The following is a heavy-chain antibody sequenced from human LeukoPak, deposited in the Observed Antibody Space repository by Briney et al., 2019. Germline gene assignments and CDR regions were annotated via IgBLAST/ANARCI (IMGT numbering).Heavy chain of an antibody. D-gene: IGHD6-19*01. V-gene: IGHV1-69*06. J-gene: IGHJ4*02. CDR2: IIPIFGTA. Sequence: GASVKVSCKASGGTFSSYAISWVRQAPGQGLEWMGGIIPIFGTANYAQKFQGRVTITADKSTSTAYMELSSLRSEDTAVYYCAKLGGHSGWYFDYWGQGTLVTVSS. CDR3: AKLGGHSGWYFDY. CDR1: GGTFSSYA.